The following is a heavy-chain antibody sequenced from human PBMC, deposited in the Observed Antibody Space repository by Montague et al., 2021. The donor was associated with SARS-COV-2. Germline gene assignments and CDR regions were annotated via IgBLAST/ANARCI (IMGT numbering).Heavy chain of an antibody. CDR3: AGAFGSSFDF. CDR2: IYYSGST. J-gene: IGHJ4*02. V-gene: IGHV4-39*07. D-gene: IGHD6-13*01. Sequence: SETLSLTCTVSGGSISSSSYYWGWIRQPPGKGLEWIGNIYYSGSTNYTPSLKSRVAISVDTSKNQLSLKLSSVTAADTAIYYCAGAFGSSFDFWGQGILVAVSS. CDR1: GGSISSSSYY.